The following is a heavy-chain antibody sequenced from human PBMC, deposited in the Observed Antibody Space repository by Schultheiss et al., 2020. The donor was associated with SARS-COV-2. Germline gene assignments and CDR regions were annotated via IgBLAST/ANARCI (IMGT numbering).Heavy chain of an antibody. CDR2: ISYDGSNK. D-gene: IGHD6-13*01. Sequence: GGSLRLSCAASGFTFSSYAMHWVRQAPGKGLEWVAVISYDGSNKYYADSAKGRFTISRDNSKNTLYLQMNSLRAEDTAVYYCARDSSSSWFDYWGQGTLVTVSS. CDR3: ARDSSSSWFDY. J-gene: IGHJ4*02. CDR1: GFTFSSYA. V-gene: IGHV3-30*01.